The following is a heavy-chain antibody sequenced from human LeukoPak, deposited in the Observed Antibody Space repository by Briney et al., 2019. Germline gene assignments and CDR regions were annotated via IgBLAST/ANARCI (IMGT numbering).Heavy chain of an antibody. D-gene: IGHD5-18*01. V-gene: IGHV3-30-3*01. CDR3: ARDQGDTAMVPAFDI. Sequence: GGSLRLSCAASGFTFSSYAMHWVRQAPGKGLEWVAVISYDGSNKYYADSVKGRFTISRDNAKNSLYLQMNSLRAEDTAVYYCARDQGDTAMVPAFDIWGQGTMVTVSS. CDR1: GFTFSSYA. J-gene: IGHJ3*02. CDR2: ISYDGSNK.